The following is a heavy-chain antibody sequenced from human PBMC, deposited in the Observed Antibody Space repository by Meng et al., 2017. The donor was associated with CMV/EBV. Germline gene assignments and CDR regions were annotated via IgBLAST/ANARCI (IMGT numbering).Heavy chain of an antibody. D-gene: IGHD1-26*01. V-gene: IGHV1-2*02. Sequence: ASVKVSCKASGYTFTGHYLHWVRQAPGQGLEWMGWINPNSGGTYYAQKFQGRAIMTRDTSTRTAYMDLSRLRSDDTALYYCAREWRRRRYDGNYNVPDGFDIWGQGTTVTVSS. J-gene: IGHJ3*02. CDR3: AREWRRRRYDGNYNVPDGFDI. CDR1: GYTFTGHY. CDR2: INPNSGGT.